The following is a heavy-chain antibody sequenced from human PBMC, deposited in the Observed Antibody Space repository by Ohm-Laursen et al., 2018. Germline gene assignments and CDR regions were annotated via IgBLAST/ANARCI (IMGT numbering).Heavy chain of an antibody. CDR3: ARQESSGWYPDY. V-gene: IGHV4-59*08. J-gene: IGHJ4*02. Sequence: SETLSLTCSVSGGSISSYYWTWIRQPPGKGLEWIGYIYYSGSTNYNPSLKSRVTTSVDTSKNQFSLKLSSVTAADTAVYYRARQESSGWYPDYWGQGTLVTVSS. D-gene: IGHD6-19*01. CDR2: IYYSGST. CDR1: GGSISSYY.